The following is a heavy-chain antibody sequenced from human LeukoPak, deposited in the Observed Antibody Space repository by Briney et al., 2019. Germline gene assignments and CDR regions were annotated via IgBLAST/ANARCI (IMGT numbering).Heavy chain of an antibody. Sequence: GESLKISCKGSEYSFTSYWIAWVRQMPRKGLEWMGIIYPGDSDTRYSPSFQGQVTISADRSISTAYLQWSSLKASDTAMYYCARLHGSPTYYYDTSGYYYFDYWGQGTLVTVSS. J-gene: IGHJ4*02. CDR1: EYSFTSYW. CDR2: IYPGDSDT. CDR3: ARLHGSPTYYYDTSGYYYFDY. D-gene: IGHD3-22*01. V-gene: IGHV5-51*01.